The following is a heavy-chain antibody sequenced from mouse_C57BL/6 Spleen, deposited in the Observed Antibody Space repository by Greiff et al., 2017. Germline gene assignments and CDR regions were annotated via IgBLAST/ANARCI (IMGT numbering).Heavy chain of an antibody. D-gene: IGHD1-1*01. J-gene: IGHJ2*01. CDR3: AREGTVFDY. CDR1: GYSITSGYY. V-gene: IGHV3-6*01. Sequence: EVQRVESGPGLVKPSQSLSLTCSVTGYSITSGYYWNWIRQFPGNKLEWMGYISYDGSNNYNPSLKNRISITRDTSKNQFFLKLNSVTTEDTATYYCAREGTVFDYWGQGTTLTVSS. CDR2: ISYDGSN.